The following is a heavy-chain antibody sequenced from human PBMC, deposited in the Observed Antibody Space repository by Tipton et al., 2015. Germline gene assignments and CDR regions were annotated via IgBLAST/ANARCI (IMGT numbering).Heavy chain of an antibody. CDR2: IYYSGST. CDR3: ARDLEHGMDV. J-gene: IGHJ6*02. V-gene: IGHV4-59*01. Sequence: TLSLTCTVSGGSFSDYYWSWIRQSPGEGLEWIGYIYYSGSTNYNPFLKSRITISLNTSRNQFSLKMSSVTAADTAVYFCARDLEHGMDVWGQGTTVTVS. CDR1: GGSFSDYY.